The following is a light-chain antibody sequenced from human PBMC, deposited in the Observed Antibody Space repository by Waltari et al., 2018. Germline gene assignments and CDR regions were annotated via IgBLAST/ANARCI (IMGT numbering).Light chain of an antibody. J-gene: IGKJ1*01. CDR2: WAS. CDR1: QSVLYSSNNKNY. V-gene: IGKV4-1*01. Sequence: DIVMTQSPDSLAVSLGERATINCKSSQSVLYSSNNKNYLAWYQQTPGQLPKQLIYWASTLESGVPDRFSGSGSGTDFTLTISSLQAEDVAVYYCQQYYSTPWTFGQGTKVEIK. CDR3: QQYYSTPWT.